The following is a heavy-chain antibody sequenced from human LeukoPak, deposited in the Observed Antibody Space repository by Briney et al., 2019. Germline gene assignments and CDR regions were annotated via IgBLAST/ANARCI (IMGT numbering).Heavy chain of an antibody. Sequence: SSETLSLTCTVSGGSISSYYWSWIRQPPGKGLEWIGSIYYSGSTYYNPSLKSRVTISVDTSKNQFSLKLSSVTAADTAVYYCARHPKYSSGWYFDYWGQGTLVTVSS. CDR1: GGSISSYY. CDR3: ARHPKYSSGWYFDY. J-gene: IGHJ4*02. V-gene: IGHV4-39*01. CDR2: IYYSGST. D-gene: IGHD6-19*01.